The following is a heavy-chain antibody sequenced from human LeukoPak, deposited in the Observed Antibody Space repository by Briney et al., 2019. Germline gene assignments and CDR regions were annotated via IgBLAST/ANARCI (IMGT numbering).Heavy chain of an antibody. CDR2: IKSKTDGGTT. Sequence: TGGSLRLFCAASGFTFSNAWMSWVRQAPGKGLEWVGRIKSKTDGGTTDYAAPVKGRFTISRDDSKNTLYLQMNSLKTEDTAVYYCTTDRAGDAFDIWGQGTMVTVSS. CDR3: TTDRAGDAFDI. V-gene: IGHV3-15*01. J-gene: IGHJ3*02. CDR1: GFTFSNAW.